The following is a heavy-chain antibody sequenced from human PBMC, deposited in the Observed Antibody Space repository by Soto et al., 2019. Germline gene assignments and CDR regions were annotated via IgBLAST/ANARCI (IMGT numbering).Heavy chain of an antibody. J-gene: IGHJ6*03. V-gene: IGHV3-66*01. CDR1: GFTVSSNY. Sequence: EVQLVESGGGLVQPGGSLRLSCAASGFTVSSNYMSWVRQAPGKGLEWVSVIYSGGSTYFADSVKGRFTISRDNSKNTLYLQMNSLRAEDTAVYYCARAKYDFWSGYYYYYMAVWGKGTTVTVSS. D-gene: IGHD3-3*01. CDR3: ARAKYDFWSGYYYYYMAV. CDR2: IYSGGST.